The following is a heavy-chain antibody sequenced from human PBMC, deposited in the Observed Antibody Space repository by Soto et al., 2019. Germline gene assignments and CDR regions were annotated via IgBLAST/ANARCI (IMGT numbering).Heavy chain of an antibody. V-gene: IGHV3-23*01. J-gene: IGHJ4*02. CDR3: AKDLEAYSSGWYYFDY. Sequence: GGSLRLSCAASGFTFSSYAMTWVRQAPGKGLEWVSAISHSGGSTYFADSVKGRFTISRDNSKNTLYLQMNSLRAEDTAVYYCAKDLEAYSSGWYYFDYWGQRTLVTVSS. CDR2: ISHSGGST. CDR1: GFTFSSYA. D-gene: IGHD6-19*01.